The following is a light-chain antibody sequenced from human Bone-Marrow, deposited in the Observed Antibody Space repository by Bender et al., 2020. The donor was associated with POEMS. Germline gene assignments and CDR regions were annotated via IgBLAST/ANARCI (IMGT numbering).Light chain of an antibody. CDR2: DVS. Sequence: QSALTQPPSASGSPGQSVTISCAGSSRDIGAYIYVSWYQQHPGKAPKLIIYDVSSRPSGVSTRFSASKSDNTASLTISGLQAEDEATYYCNSYTTSSTWVFGGGTKVTVL. CDR1: SRDIGAYIY. J-gene: IGLJ3*02. V-gene: IGLV2-14*01. CDR3: NSYTTSSTWV.